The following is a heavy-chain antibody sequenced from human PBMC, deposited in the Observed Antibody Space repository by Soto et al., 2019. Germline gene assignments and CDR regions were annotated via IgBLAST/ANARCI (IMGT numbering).Heavy chain of an antibody. CDR3: AGSGYYHNSAMDV. V-gene: IGHV4-30-2*01. J-gene: IGHJ6*02. CDR2: IYHSGST. Sequence: QLQLQESGSGRVKPSKTLSLTCAVPGGSIGSVGYSWGWFRQPPGKGLEWIGYIYHSGSTSYNPSLKSRVTISVDRSKNQFSLKLSSVTAADTAVYYCAGSGYYHNSAMDVWGQGTTVTVSS. CDR1: GGSIGSVGYS. D-gene: IGHD3-22*01.